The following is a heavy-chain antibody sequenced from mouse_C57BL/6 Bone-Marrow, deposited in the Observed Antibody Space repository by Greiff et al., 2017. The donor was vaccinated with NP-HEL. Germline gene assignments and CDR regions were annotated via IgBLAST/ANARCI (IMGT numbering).Heavy chain of an antibody. CDR3: ARQTAQGFAY. CDR1: GFTFSSYG. J-gene: IGHJ3*01. V-gene: IGHV5-6*01. D-gene: IGHD3-2*02. CDR2: ISSGGSYT. Sequence: VKLVESGGDLVKPGGSLKLSCAASGFTFSSYGMSWVRQTPDKRLEWVATISSGGSYTYYPDSVKGRFTISRDNAKNTLYLQMSSLKSEDTAMYYCARQTAQGFAYWGQGTLVTVSA.